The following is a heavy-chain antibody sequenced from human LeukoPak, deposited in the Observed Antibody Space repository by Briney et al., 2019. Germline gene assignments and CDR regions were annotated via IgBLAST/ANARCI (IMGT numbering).Heavy chain of an antibody. V-gene: IGHV3-48*03. D-gene: IGHD3-22*01. J-gene: IGHJ4*02. CDR2: ISSSGSTI. Sequence: GGSLRLSCAASGFTFSSYEMNWVRQAPGKGLEWVSYISSSGSTIYYADSVKGRFTISRDNAKNSLYLQMNSLRAEDTAVYYCARETYYYDSSGYYSDYWGQGTLVTVSS. CDR3: ARETYYYDSSGYYSDY. CDR1: GFTFSSYE.